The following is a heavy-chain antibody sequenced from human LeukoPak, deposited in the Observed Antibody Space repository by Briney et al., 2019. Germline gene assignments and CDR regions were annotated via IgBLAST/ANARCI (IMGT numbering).Heavy chain of an antibody. CDR3: ARREEVGATMYDY. V-gene: IGHV4-39*01. J-gene: IGHJ4*02. Sequence: PSETLSLTCTVSGGSISSSGHSWGWIRQPPGKGLEWTGTIYYTGRTYYNPSLKSRVTISVDTSKNQFSLRLSSVTAADTAVYYCARREEVGATMYDYWGQGTLVTVSS. CDR2: IYYTGRT. CDR1: GGSISSSGHS. D-gene: IGHD1-26*01.